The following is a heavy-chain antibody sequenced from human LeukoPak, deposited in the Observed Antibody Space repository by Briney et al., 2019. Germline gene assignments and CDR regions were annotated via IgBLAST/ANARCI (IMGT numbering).Heavy chain of an antibody. CDR1: GGSFSGYY. J-gene: IGHJ4*02. CDR3: ARVYDILTETFDY. V-gene: IGHV4-34*01. D-gene: IGHD3-9*01. Sequence: SETLSLTCAVYGGSFSGYYWSWIRQPPGKGLEWIGEINHSGSTNYNPSLKSRVTISVDTSKNQFSLKLSSVTAADTAVYYCARVYDILTETFDYRGQGTLVTVSS. CDR2: INHSGST.